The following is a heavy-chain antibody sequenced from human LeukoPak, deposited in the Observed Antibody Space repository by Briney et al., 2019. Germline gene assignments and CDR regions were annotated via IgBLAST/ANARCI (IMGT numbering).Heavy chain of an antibody. V-gene: IGHV3-11*01. CDR1: GFTFSDYY. CDR3: ARARSRYPTVDY. CDR2: ISSSGSTI. J-gene: IGHJ4*02. D-gene: IGHD6-13*01. Sequence: GRSLRLSCAASGFTFSDYYMSWILQAPGKGLEWVSYISSSGSTIYYADSVKGRFTISRDNAKNSLYLQMNSLRAEDTAVYYCARARSRYPTVDYWGQGALVTVSS.